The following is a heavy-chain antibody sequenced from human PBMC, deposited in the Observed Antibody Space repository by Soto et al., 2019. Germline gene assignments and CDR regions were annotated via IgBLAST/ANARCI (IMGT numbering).Heavy chain of an antibody. V-gene: IGHV4-39*01. CDR1: GGSISSSSYY. Sequence: SETLSLTCTVSGGSISSSSYYWGWIRQPPGKGLEWIGSIYYSGSTYYNPSLKSRVTISVDTSKNQFSLKLSSVTAADTAVYYCAMLSAPVAGRPKCFVPWGQATLVSTSS. D-gene: IGHD6-19*01. J-gene: IGHJ5*02. CDR3: AMLSAPVAGRPKCFVP. CDR2: IYYSGST.